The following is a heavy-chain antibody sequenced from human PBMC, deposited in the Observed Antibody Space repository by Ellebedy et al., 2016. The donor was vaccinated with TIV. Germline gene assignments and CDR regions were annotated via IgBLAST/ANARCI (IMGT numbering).Heavy chain of an antibody. CDR2: MSYDGSDK. D-gene: IGHD3-3*01. CDR3: AREEWHLRD. Sequence: GESLKISXAASGFTFSNYTMHWVRQAPGKGLAWVALMSYDGSDKYYADSVKGRFTISRDNSKNTLYLQMNSLRAEDTAVYYCAREEWHLRDWGQGTLVTVSS. J-gene: IGHJ4*02. V-gene: IGHV3-30-3*01. CDR1: GFTFSNYT.